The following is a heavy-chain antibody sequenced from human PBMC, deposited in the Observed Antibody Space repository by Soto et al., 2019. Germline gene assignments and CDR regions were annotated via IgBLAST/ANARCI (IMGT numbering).Heavy chain of an antibody. CDR1: GYTFTGYY. D-gene: IGHD5-12*01. Sequence: QVQLVQSGAEVKKPGASVKVSCRASGYTFTGYYIHWVRQAPGQGLEWMGWINPRSGGGNYAQRFQGRVTVARDTSITTAYMELSSLRSDDTAVYYCARANSGDDDELDYWGQGTLVTVSS. J-gene: IGHJ4*02. CDR3: ARANSGDDDELDY. V-gene: IGHV1-2*02. CDR2: INPRSGGG.